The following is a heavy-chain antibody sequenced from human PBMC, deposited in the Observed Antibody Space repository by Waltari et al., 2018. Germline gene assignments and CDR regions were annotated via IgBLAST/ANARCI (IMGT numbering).Heavy chain of an antibody. CDR3: ARDWNSDYIFDQ. D-gene: IGHD3-16*01. CDR2: IHNGGT. CDR1: GFTLSHDH. J-gene: IGHJ4*02. Sequence: EMQLVASGGDVVQPGGSLSLSCAASGFTLSHDHINCVRQTPMKGLEWISVIHNGGTYYADSVKGRFTISRDDSKNTVYLQMSSLRAEDTAVYYCARDWNSDYIFDQWGQGTLVTVSP. V-gene: IGHV3-66*01.